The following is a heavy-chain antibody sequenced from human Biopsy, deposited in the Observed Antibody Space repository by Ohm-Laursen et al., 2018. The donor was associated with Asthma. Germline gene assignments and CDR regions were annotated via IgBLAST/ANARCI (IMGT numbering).Heavy chain of an antibody. J-gene: IGHJ6*02. CDR1: GGTITNFA. V-gene: IGHV1-69*01. CDR2: IMTDFGKT. CDR3: ARCQVGYSSGWSLLLKKIYYSGMDV. D-gene: IGHD6-19*01. Sequence: SDTLACNAPGGTITNFALSWERQAAGQWLEWLGGIMTDFGKTNHAQKFQGRVTITADESTSTAYMEVTSLRSEDTAIYYCARCQVGYSSGWSLLLKKIYYSGMDVWGQGTAVAVSS.